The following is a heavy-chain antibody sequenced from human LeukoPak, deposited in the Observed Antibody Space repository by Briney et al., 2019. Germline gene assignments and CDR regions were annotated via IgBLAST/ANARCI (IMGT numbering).Heavy chain of an antibody. V-gene: IGHV1-2*02. CDR1: GYTFTDYY. Sequence: ASVKVSCRASGYTFTDYYIHWERQAPGQGLECMGWINPDNGGTNYAQKFQGRVTMTRDTSIRTVYMDLSRLRSDDTAVFYCTREARVGNWFDPWGQGPQVTVS. D-gene: IGHD2-2*01. CDR2: INPDNGGT. J-gene: IGHJ5*02. CDR3: TREARVGNWFDP.